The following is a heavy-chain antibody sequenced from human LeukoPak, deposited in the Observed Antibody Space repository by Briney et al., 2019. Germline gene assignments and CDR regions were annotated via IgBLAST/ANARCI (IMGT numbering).Heavy chain of an antibody. CDR2: INHSGST. CDR1: GGSFSGYY. J-gene: IGHJ3*02. Sequence: KPSETLSLTCAVYGGSFSGYYWSWIRQPPGKGLEWIGEINHSGSTNYNPSLKSRVTISVDTSKNQFSLKLSSVTAADTAVYYCARVKSTTWIQLWLRAFDIWGQGTMVTVSS. V-gene: IGHV4-34*01. D-gene: IGHD5-18*01. CDR3: ARVKSTTWIQLWLRAFDI.